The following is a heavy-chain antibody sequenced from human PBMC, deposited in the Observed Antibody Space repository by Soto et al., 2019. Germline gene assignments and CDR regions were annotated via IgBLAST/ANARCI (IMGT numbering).Heavy chain of an antibody. Sequence: SETLSLTCTVSGGSISSDNYYWSWIRQPPGKGLEWIGYIYDSGSTYYNPSLKSRVTISVDTPKNQFSLKLSSVTAADTAVYYCARVRWYGDYSDPWGQGTLVTVSS. CDR1: GGSISSDNYY. V-gene: IGHV4-30-4*01. D-gene: IGHD4-17*01. J-gene: IGHJ5*02. CDR3: ARVRWYGDYSDP. CDR2: IYDSGST.